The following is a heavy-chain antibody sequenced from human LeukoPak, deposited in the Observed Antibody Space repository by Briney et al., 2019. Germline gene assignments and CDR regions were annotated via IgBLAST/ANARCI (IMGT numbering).Heavy chain of an antibody. CDR3: ASSANQPFWSGQWIDY. V-gene: IGHV3-21*01. J-gene: IGHJ4*02. CDR2: ISSSSSYI. D-gene: IGHD3-3*01. CDR1: GFTFSSYS. Sequence: TSGGSLRLSCAASGFTFSSYSMNWVRQAPGKGLEWVSSISSSSSYIYYADSVKGRFTISRDNAKNSLYLQMNSLRAEDTAVYYCASSANQPFWSGQWIDYWGQGTLVTVSS.